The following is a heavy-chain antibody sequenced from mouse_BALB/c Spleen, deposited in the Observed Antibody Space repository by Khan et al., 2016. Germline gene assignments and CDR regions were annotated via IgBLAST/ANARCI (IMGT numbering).Heavy chain of an antibody. CDR2: IDPYNGGT. V-gene: IGHV1S135*01. CDR1: GYSFTGYN. CDR3: ARGEVRQGAWFAY. Sequence: VQLQQSGPELGKPGASVKISCKASGYSFTGYNMYWVKQSHRKSLEWIGYIDPYNGGTSYNQKSKGKATLTVDKSSSTAYMHLNSRTSENSAIYYCARGEVRQGAWFAYWGQGTLVTVSA. D-gene: IGHD2-14*01. J-gene: IGHJ3*01.